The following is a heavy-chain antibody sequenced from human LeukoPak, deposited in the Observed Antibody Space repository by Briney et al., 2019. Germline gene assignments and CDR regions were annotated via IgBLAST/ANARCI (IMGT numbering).Heavy chain of an antibody. CDR2: ISSSGSGGNT. J-gene: IGHJ4*02. Sequence: PGGSLRLSCVASGVTLSNYAMSWARQAPGKGLEWVSGISSSGSGGNTYYADSVKGRFTISRDSSKNTLYLQLNSLRPDDTAVYYCARDQLAYSGYDTLFDYWGQGTLVTVSS. D-gene: IGHD5-12*01. V-gene: IGHV3-23*01. CDR1: GVTLSNYA. CDR3: ARDQLAYSGYDTLFDY.